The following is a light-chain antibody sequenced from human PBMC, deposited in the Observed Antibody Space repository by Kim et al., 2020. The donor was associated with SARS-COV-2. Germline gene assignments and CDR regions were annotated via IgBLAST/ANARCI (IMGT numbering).Light chain of an antibody. CDR1: QSGSWY. J-gene: IGKJ2*01. Sequence: VGNRLTNDCQASQSGSWYLAWYQQKPGKAPRLLIFDASRLKSGVPSRFSGSGSRTEFTLTHSSLQPDDFTTYYCQHFNNYSPPFTFGQGTKLEI. CDR3: QHFNNYSPPFT. CDR2: DAS. V-gene: IGKV1-5*01.